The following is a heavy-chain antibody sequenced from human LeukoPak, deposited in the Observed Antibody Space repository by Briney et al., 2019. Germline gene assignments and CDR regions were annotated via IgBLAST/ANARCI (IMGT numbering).Heavy chain of an antibody. Sequence: SETLSLNCTGSGGTISSYYWSWHRQPPGKGLEWIGYIYYSGTTNYNPSLKSRVTILVDTSKNQFSLNLSSVTAADTAVYYCARRGIAAAGYDYWGQGTLVTVSS. D-gene: IGHD6-13*01. CDR2: IYYSGTT. J-gene: IGHJ4*02. CDR3: ARRGIAAAGYDY. CDR1: GGTISSYY. V-gene: IGHV4-59*08.